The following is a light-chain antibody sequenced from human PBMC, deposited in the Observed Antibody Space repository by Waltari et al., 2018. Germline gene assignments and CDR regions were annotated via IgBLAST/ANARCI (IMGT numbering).Light chain of an antibody. Sequence: SYVLTQPPSVSVAPGETARITCGGDNIGSYSVHWYQQKPGQAPVLVIFYDSDRPSGIPERFSGSNSGNTATLTISRVEAGDEANYYCQVWHAAIDPGVFGTGTDVTVL. CDR2: YDS. V-gene: IGLV3-21*04. J-gene: IGLJ1*01. CDR1: NIGSYS. CDR3: QVWHAAIDPGV.